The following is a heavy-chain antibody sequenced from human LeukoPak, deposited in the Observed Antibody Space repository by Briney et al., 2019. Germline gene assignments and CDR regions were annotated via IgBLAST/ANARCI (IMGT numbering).Heavy chain of an antibody. CDR1: GGSISSGGFY. CDR3: ARERQQLERFDP. Sequence: SQTLSLTCTVSGGSISSGGFYWSWIRQHPGTGLEWIGSIYYSGSIYYNPSLKSRVTISIDTSENQFSLRLSSVTAADTAVYYCARERQQLERFDPWGQGTLVTVSS. V-gene: IGHV4-31*03. J-gene: IGHJ5*02. CDR2: IYYSGSI. D-gene: IGHD6-13*01.